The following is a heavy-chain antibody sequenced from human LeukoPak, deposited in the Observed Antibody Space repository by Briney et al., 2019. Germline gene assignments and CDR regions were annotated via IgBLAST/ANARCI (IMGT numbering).Heavy chain of an antibody. D-gene: IGHD6-13*01. CDR3: ARVVSSWYGGGEYYFDY. J-gene: IGHJ4*02. CDR2: INPNSGGT. V-gene: IGHV1-2*02. CDR1: GYTFTGYY. Sequence: ASVKVSCKASGYTFTGYYMHWVRQAPGQGLEWMGWINPNSGGTNYAQKFQGRVTMTRDTSISTAYMELSRLRSDDAAVYYCARVVSSWYGGGEYYFDYWGQGTLVTVSS.